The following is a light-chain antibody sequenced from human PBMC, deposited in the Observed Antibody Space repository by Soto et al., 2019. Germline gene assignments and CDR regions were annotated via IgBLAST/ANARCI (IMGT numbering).Light chain of an antibody. J-gene: IGKJ4*01. CDR3: QQLNSFPLT. CDR1: QDFNNY. Sequence: IQLTQSPSFLSASIGDRVTITCRASQDFNNYLAWYQQKPGKAPQLLVYVASTLQSGVPSRFSGSGSGTEFTLTISRLQPEDFATYYCQQLNSFPLTFGGGTKVDIK. V-gene: IGKV1-9*01. CDR2: VAS.